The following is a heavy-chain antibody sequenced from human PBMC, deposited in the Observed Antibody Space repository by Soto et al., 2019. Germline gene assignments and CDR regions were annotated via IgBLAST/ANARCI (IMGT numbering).Heavy chain of an antibody. CDR2: IWNDGSNK. V-gene: IGHV3-33*01. CDR3: ARDPQPQADYDFLSGLDSFDI. CDR1: GFPFSTYG. J-gene: IGHJ3*02. D-gene: IGHD3-3*01. Sequence: QVQLVESGGDVVQPGRSLRLSCAASGFPFSTYGMHWVRQAPGKGLEWVAIIWNDGSNKYYADSVKGRFTISRDNSRNTLYLQMNSLRGEDTAVYYCARDPQPQADYDFLSGLDSFDIWGQGTMVTVSS.